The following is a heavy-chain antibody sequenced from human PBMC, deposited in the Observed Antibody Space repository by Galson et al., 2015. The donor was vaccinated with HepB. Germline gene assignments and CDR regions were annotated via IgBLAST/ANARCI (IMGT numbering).Heavy chain of an antibody. CDR3: ARDGAGGLYYDNCGYYADH. Sequence: SVKVSCKASGYTFSAYYIHWLRQAPGQGLEWMGIINPRGGTVSYAQKFQGRVSLTRDTSTGTVYMHLGSLRSEDTAVYYCARDGAGGLYYDNCGYYADHWGQGTLVTVSS. CDR1: GYTFSAYY. V-gene: IGHV1-46*01. D-gene: IGHD3-22*01. J-gene: IGHJ4*02. CDR2: INPRGGTV.